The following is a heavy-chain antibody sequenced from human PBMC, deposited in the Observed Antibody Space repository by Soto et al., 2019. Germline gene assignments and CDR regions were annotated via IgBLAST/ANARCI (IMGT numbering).Heavy chain of an antibody. CDR3: AKDSVLSSSWYRDAFGI. V-gene: IGHV3-23*01. D-gene: IGHD6-13*01. Sequence: GGSLRLSCAASGFTFSSYAMSWVRQAPGKGLEWVSAISGSGGSTYYADSVKGRFTISRDNSKNTLYLQMNSLRAEDTAVYYCAKDSVLSSSWYRDAFGIWGQGTMVTVSS. CDR1: GFTFSSYA. J-gene: IGHJ3*02. CDR2: ISGSGGST.